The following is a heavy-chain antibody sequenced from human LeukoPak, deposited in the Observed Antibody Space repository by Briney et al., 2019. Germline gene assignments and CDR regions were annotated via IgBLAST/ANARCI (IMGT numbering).Heavy chain of an antibody. D-gene: IGHD3-3*01. J-gene: IGHJ5*02. V-gene: IGHV3-33*01. CDR2: IWYDGSNK. CDR3: ARDGHPSYYDFWSGYSTNWFDP. CDR1: GFTSSSYG. Sequence: PGGSLRLSCAASGFTSSSYGMHWVRQAPGKGLEWVAVIWYDGSNKYYADSVKGRFTISRDNSKNTLYLQMNRLRAEDTAVYYCARDGHPSYYDFWSGYSTNWFDPWGQGTLVTVSS.